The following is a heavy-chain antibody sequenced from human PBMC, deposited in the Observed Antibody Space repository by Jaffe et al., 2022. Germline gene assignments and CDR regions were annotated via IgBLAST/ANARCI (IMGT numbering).Heavy chain of an antibody. CDR1: GFTLSTCW. Sequence: EVQLVESGGGLVQPGGPLRLSCAASGFTLSTCWMSWVRQAPGKGLEWVANIKEDGSEKYYADSVKGRFTISRDNAKNSLYLQMNSLRVEDTAVYYCARFQGLGDWGQGTLVTVSS. CDR2: IKEDGSEK. CDR3: ARFQGLGD. V-gene: IGHV3-7*01. J-gene: IGHJ1*01.